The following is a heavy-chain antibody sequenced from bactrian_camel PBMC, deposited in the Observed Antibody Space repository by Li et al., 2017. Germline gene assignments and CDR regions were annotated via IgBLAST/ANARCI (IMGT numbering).Heavy chain of an antibody. CDR1: GFSFSANW. V-gene: IGHV3S6*01. CDR2: IYTGDGSN. CDR3: AARPRTSWAFFDY. J-gene: IGHJ6*01. D-gene: IGHD6*01. Sequence: HVQLVESGGGLVQPGRSLRLSCAASGFSFSANWMHWVRQAPGKGLEWVSSIYTGDGSNYSADSVKGRLTISRDNAKNTVYLQMNSLKSDGTALYYCAARPRTSWAFFDYWGQGTQVTVS.